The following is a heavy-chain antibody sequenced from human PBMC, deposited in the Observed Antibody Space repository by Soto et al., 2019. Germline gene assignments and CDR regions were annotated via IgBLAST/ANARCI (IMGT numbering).Heavy chain of an antibody. CDR3: ARGGHVVVVPAALDY. CDR2: VNPSGGHT. Sequence: QVQLVQSGAEVKKPGASVKVSCKASGDTFTDYYIHWVRQAPGQGLEWMGTVNPSGGHTTYAQHFLGRMNMTRDTSTSTLYKELTSLTSEDPAVYYCARGGHVVVVPAALDYWGQGTLVTVSS. D-gene: IGHD2-21*02. CDR1: GDTFTDYY. J-gene: IGHJ4*02. V-gene: IGHV1-46*01.